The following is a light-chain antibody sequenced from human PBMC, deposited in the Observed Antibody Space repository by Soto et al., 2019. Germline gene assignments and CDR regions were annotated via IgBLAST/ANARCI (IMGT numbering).Light chain of an antibody. J-gene: IGKJ5*01. V-gene: IGKV3-11*01. Sequence: VLTQSPATRSLSPGERATLSCRASLNVNSYLAWYQQKPGQAPRLLIYDASNRAAGIPARFSGSGSGTDFTLTISSLEPEDFAIYYCQQRQYWPPITFGQGTRLENK. CDR2: DAS. CDR3: QQRQYWPPIT. CDR1: LNVNSY.